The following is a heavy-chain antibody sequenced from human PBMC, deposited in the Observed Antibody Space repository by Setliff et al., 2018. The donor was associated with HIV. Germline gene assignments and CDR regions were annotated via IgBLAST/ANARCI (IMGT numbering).Heavy chain of an antibody. CDR2: ISAYNGNT. CDR1: GYTFTSYG. D-gene: IGHD6-19*01. Sequence: ASVNVSCKASGYTFTSYGISWVRQAPGEGLAWMGWISAYNGNTNYAQKLQGRVTMTTDTSTSPAYMERRSLRSDDTAVYYCARDLGRSSGWYFLAGSGDAFDIWGQGTMVTVSS. J-gene: IGHJ3*02. V-gene: IGHV1-18*01. CDR3: ARDLGRSSGWYFLAGSGDAFDI.